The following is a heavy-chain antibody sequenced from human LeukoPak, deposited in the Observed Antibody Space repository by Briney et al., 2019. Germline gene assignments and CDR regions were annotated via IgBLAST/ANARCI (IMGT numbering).Heavy chain of an antibody. CDR1: GFTFSSYS. V-gene: IGHV3-7*01. CDR3: ARILGYGGYDSPFDY. CDR2: IKQDGSDK. J-gene: IGHJ4*02. D-gene: IGHD5-12*01. Sequence: GGSLRLSCAASGFTFSSYSMNWVRQAPGKGLEWVANIKQDGSDKYYVDSVKGRFTISRDNAENSLYLQMNSLRAEDTAVYYCARILGYGGYDSPFDYWGQGTLVTVSS.